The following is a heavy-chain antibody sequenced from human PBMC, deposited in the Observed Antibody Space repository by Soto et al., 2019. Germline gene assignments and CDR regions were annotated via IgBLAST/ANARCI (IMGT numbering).Heavy chain of an antibody. CDR2: INPNSGGT. Sequence: QVQLVQSGAEVKKPGASVKVSCKASGDTFTGYYMHWVRQAPGQGLEWMGWINPNSGGTNYAQKFQGWVTMTRDTSISTAYMELSRLRSDDTAVYYCARMGYCSSTSCYYYYGMDVWGQGTTVTVSS. CDR3: ARMGYCSSTSCYYYYGMDV. J-gene: IGHJ6*02. D-gene: IGHD2-2*01. CDR1: GDTFTGYY. V-gene: IGHV1-2*04.